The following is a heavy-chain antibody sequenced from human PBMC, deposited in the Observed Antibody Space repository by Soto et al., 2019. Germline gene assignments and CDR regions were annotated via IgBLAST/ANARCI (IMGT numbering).Heavy chain of an antibody. J-gene: IGHJ3*02. CDR2: MYHSGST. D-gene: IGHD1-26*01. Sequence: QVQLQESGPGLVKPSGTLSLTCAVSGGSISSSQWWSWVRQSPGRGLEWIGEMYHSGSTNYNPSLYSRVTVSLDKSKNQFSLKLTSVTAADTAIYYCATREGLPDPFDIWGHGTMVTVSS. V-gene: IGHV4-4*02. CDR1: GGSISSSQW. CDR3: ATREGLPDPFDI.